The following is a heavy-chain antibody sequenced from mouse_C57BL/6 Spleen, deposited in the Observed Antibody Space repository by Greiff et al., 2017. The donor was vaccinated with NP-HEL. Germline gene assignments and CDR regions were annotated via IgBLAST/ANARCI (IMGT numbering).Heavy chain of an antibody. Sequence: EVQLVESGGGLVQPKGSLKLSCAASGFSFNTYAMNWVRQAPGKGLEWVARIRSKSNTYATSYADSVKDRFTISRDDSESMLYLQMNNLKTEDTAMYYCVRQDGNYRAMDYWGQGTSVTVSS. CDR2: IRSKSNTYAT. CDR1: GFSFNTYA. CDR3: VRQDGNYRAMDY. D-gene: IGHD2-1*01. V-gene: IGHV10-1*01. J-gene: IGHJ4*01.